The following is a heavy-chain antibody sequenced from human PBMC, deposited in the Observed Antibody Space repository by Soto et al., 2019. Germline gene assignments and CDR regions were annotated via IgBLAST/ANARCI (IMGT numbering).Heavy chain of an antibody. V-gene: IGHV3-73*02. D-gene: IGHD1-26*01. Sequence: EVQLVESGGGVVQPGGSLKLSCAASGFTFNGSAIHWVRQASGKGLEWVGRMRSKAYNYATTYAASVRGRFTISRDDSKNTAYLQMNSLKTEDTAVYYCAVGVTGDFEYWGQGTLVTVSS. CDR1: GFTFNGSA. CDR3: AVGVTGDFEY. CDR2: MRSKAYNYAT. J-gene: IGHJ4*02.